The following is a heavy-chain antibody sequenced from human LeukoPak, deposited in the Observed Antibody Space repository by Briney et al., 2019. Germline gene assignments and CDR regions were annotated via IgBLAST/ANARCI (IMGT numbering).Heavy chain of an antibody. CDR3: AKSGRYCSGGSCYQEASLDY. CDR2: ISGGPVST. V-gene: IGHV3-23*01. D-gene: IGHD2-15*01. CDR1: GFTFSSYG. J-gene: IGHJ4*02. Sequence: GGSLRLSCAASGFTFSSYGMTWVRQAPGKGLEWVSGISGGPVSTNYADSVKGRFTISRDNSKNTLYLQMNTLRAEDTAIYYCAKSGRYCSGGSCYQEASLDYWGQGTLVTVSS.